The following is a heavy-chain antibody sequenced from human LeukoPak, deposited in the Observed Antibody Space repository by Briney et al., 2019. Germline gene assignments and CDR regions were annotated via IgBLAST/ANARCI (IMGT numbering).Heavy chain of an antibody. J-gene: IGHJ4*02. Sequence: GGSMRLSCAASGFTFSSYAMSWVRQAPGKGLERVSAISGRGGSTFYADSVKGRFTISRDNSKNTLFLQMNSLRAEDAAVYYCARDDYGETFDYWGQGTLVTVSS. CDR1: GFTFSSYA. V-gene: IGHV3-23*01. CDR3: ARDDYGETFDY. CDR2: ISGRGGST. D-gene: IGHD4-17*01.